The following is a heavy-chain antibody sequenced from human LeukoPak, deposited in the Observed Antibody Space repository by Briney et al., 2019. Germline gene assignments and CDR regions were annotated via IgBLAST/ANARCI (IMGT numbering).Heavy chain of an antibody. CDR2: INHSGST. CDR3: ARHGPTVAGIFDY. V-gene: IGHV4-34*01. J-gene: IGHJ4*02. D-gene: IGHD6-19*01. Sequence: SETLSLTCAVYGGSFSGYYWNWIRQPPGKGLEWIGEINHSGSTNYNPSLKSRVTISVDTSKNQFSLKLSSVTAADTAVYYCARHGPTVAGIFDYWGQGTLVTVSS. CDR1: GGSFSGYY.